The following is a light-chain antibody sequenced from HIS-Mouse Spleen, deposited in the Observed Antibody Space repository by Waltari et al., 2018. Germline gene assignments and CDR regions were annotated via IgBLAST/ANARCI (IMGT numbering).Light chain of an antibody. J-gene: IGLJ2*01. CDR2: EVS. CDR1: SSDVGGYNY. V-gene: IGLV2-14*01. CDR3: SSYTSSSTLV. Sequence: QSALTQPASVSGSPGQSITISCTGTSSDVGGYNYVSWYQQHPGKAPKLMIYEVSTRASGVSSRVSGSKSGNTASLTIAGLQAEDEADYYCSSYTSSSTLVFGGGTKLTVL.